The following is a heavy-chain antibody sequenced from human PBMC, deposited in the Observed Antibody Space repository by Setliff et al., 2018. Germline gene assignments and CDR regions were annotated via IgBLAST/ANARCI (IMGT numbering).Heavy chain of an antibody. J-gene: IGHJ4*02. Sequence: PSETLSLTCSVSGASISSNYWSWIRQSPGKGLEWIGYIYYNGTTRYSPSLKSRVTISVDTSKNQFSLRLTSVIAADTAVYYCTSTPRGGINITTRAGAFDSWGQGTLVTVSS. CDR1: GASISSNY. V-gene: IGHV4-59*01. D-gene: IGHD6-6*01. CDR2: IYYNGTT. CDR3: TSTPRGGINITTRAGAFDS.